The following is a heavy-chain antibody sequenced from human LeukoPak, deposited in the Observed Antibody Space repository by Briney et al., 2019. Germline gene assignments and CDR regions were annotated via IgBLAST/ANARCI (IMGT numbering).Heavy chain of an antibody. CDR3: ARGTPYGYSSGWYRLGYFDY. V-gene: IGHV4-59*01. Sequence: PSETLSLTCTVSGGSISSYYWSWIRQPPGKGLEWIGYIYYSGSTNYNPSPKSRVTISVDTSKNQFSLKLSSVTAADTAVYYCARGTPYGYSSGWYRLGYFDYWGQGTLVTVSS. CDR1: GGSISSYY. CDR2: IYYSGST. J-gene: IGHJ4*02. D-gene: IGHD6-19*01.